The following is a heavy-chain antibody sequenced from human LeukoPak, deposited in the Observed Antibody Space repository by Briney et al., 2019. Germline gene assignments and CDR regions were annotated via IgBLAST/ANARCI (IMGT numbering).Heavy chain of an antibody. Sequence: SETLSLTCTVSAGSISTYYWSWIRQPPGKGLEWIGYIYHTGSTNYNPSLKSRVTISVDTSKNQFSLKLSSVTAADTAVYYCARLEMATITPDYWGQGTLVTVSS. J-gene: IGHJ4*02. CDR2: IYHTGST. D-gene: IGHD5-24*01. CDR3: ARLEMATITPDY. V-gene: IGHV4-59*08. CDR1: AGSISTYY.